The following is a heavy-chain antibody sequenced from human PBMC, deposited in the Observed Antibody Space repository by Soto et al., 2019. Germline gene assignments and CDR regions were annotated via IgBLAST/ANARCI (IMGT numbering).Heavy chain of an antibody. Sequence: ASVKVSCKASGYTFTSYAMHWVRQAPGQRLEWMGRINAGNGNTKYSQKFQGRVTITRDTSASTAYMELSSLRSEDTAVYYCARALPLIIAAAGTALAKSRTNWFDPWGQGTLVTVSS. J-gene: IGHJ5*02. CDR1: GYTFTSYA. CDR2: INAGNGNT. CDR3: ARALPLIIAAAGTALAKSRTNWFDP. D-gene: IGHD6-13*01. V-gene: IGHV1-3*01.